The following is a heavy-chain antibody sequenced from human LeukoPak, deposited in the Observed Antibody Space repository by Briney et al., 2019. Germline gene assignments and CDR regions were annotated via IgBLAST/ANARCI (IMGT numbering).Heavy chain of an antibody. J-gene: IGHJ3*01. CDR2: IYYSGST. Sequence: SETLSLTCTVSGGSISSYYWSWIRQPPGKGLEWIGYIYYSGSTNYNPSLKSRVTISVDTSKNQFSLKLGSVTAADTAVYYCARDHNAFDFWGQGTMVTVSS. V-gene: IGHV4-59*01. CDR1: GGSISSYY. CDR3: ARDHNAFDF.